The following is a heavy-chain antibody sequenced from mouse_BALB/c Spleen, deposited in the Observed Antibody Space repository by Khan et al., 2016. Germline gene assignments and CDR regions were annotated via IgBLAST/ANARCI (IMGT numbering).Heavy chain of an antibody. D-gene: IGHD1-1*01. CDR3: ARQDYNDGSSYAMDY. CDR2: ISNGGGST. V-gene: IGHV5-12*02. Sequence: ELVESGGGLVQPGGSLKLSCATSGFTFSDYYMYWVRQTPEKRLEWVAYISNGGGSTYYPDTVKGRFTISRDNAKNTLYLQMSRLKSEDTAMYYCARQDYNDGSSYAMDYWGQGTSVTVSS. J-gene: IGHJ4*01. CDR1: GFTFSDYY.